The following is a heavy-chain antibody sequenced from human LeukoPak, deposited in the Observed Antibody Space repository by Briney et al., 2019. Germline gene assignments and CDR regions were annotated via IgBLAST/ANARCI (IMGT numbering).Heavy chain of an antibody. D-gene: IGHD5-18*01. CDR3: ARVSKTYSYGYLNDY. V-gene: IGHV3-7*01. J-gene: IGHJ4*02. Sequence: GGSLRLSCAASGFTFSSYWMSWVRQALGKGLEWVANIKQDGSEKYYVDSVKGRFTISRDNGKNSLYLQVNSLRAEDTAVYYCARVSKTYSYGYLNDYWGQGTLVTVSS. CDR1: GFTFSSYW. CDR2: IKQDGSEK.